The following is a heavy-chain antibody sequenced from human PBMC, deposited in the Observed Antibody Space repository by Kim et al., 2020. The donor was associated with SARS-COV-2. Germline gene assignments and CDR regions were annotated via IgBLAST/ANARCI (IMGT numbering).Heavy chain of an antibody. CDR1: GGSISSSSYF. J-gene: IGHJ4*02. V-gene: IGHV4-39*02. D-gene: IGHD6-19*01. CDR3: ARRSGFFDS. CDR2: IHFNGAT. Sequence: SETLSLTCTVSGGSISSSSYFWGWIRQSPGKGLEWIGDIHFNGATFYNPSLKSRVTISIDTSKNYFSLRLNSVTAADTAVFYCARRSGFFDSWGQGTLVTVSS.